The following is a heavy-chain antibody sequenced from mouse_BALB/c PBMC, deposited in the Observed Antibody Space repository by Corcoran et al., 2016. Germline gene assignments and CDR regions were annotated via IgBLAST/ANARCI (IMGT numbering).Heavy chain of an antibody. V-gene: IGHV1-18*01. Sequence: EVQLQQSGPELVKPGDSMKISCKASGYSFTGYTMNWVKQSHGKNLEWIGVINPYNGGTSYTQKFKGKATVTVDKSSSTTDMERLSLTTEDSAVYYCAGGMDYWGQGTSVTVSS. CDR3: AGGMDY. CDR1: GYSFTGYT. J-gene: IGHJ4*01. CDR2: INPYNGGT.